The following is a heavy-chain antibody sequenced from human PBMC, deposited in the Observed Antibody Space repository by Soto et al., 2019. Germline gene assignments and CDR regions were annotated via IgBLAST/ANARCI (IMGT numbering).Heavy chain of an antibody. CDR3: ARVDYGDYGY. V-gene: IGHV4-34*01. Sequence: SETLSLTCAVYGGSFSGYYWTWIRQPPGTGLEWIGEINHSGSTNYNPSLKSRVTISVDTSKNQFSLKLTSVTAADTAVYYCARVDYGDYGYWGQGTLVTVSS. CDR2: INHSGST. D-gene: IGHD4-17*01. CDR1: GGSFSGYY. J-gene: IGHJ4*02.